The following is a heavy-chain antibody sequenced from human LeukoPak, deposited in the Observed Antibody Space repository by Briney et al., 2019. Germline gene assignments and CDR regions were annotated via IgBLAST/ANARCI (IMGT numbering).Heavy chain of an antibody. Sequence: SETLSLTCTVSGGSISSSSYYWGWIRQPPGKGLEWIGSIYYSGSTYYNPSLKSRVTISVDTSKNQFSLKLSSATAADTAVYYCARRRRLWFGELGDAFDIWGQGTMVTVSS. D-gene: IGHD3-10*01. CDR1: GGSISSSSYY. V-gene: IGHV4-39*01. J-gene: IGHJ3*02. CDR3: ARRRRLWFGELGDAFDI. CDR2: IYYSGST.